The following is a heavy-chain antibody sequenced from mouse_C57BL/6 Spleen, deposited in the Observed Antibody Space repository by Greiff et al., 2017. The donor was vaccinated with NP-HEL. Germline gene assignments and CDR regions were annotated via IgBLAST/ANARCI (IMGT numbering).Heavy chain of an antibody. D-gene: IGHD2-1*01. CDR3: ARHEGNWSWFAY. V-gene: IGHV5-6*02. Sequence: EVMLVESGGDLVKPGGSLKLSCAASGFTFSSYGMSWVRQTPDKRLEWVATISSGGSYTYYPDSVKGRFTISRDNAKNTLYLQMSSLKSEDTAMYYCARHEGNWSWFAYWGQGTLVTVSA. J-gene: IGHJ3*01. CDR2: ISSGGSYT. CDR1: GFTFSSYG.